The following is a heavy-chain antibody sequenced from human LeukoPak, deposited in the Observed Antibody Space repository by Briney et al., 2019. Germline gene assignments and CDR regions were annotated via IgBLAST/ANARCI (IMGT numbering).Heavy chain of an antibody. J-gene: IGHJ4*02. CDR3: ARAGVTWGYDY. D-gene: IGHD2-8*01. V-gene: IGHV3-7*01. CDR2: IKPDGSEE. CDR1: GFTFSTYW. Sequence: GGSLRLSCTASGFTFSTYWMSWVRQAPGKGLEWVANIKPDGSEEYYVDSVKGRFTISRDNAKTSLYPQMNSLRAEDTAVYYCARAGVTWGYDYWGQGTLVTVSS.